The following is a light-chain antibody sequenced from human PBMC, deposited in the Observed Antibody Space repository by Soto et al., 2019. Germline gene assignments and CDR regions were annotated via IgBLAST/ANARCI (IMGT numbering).Light chain of an antibody. V-gene: IGLV2-14*01. Sequence: QSALTQPASVSGSPGQSITISCTGTSSDVDGYNYVSWYQQHPGKAPKLMIYVVSNRPSGVSNRFSGSKSGNTASLTISGLQAEDEADYYCSSYTGTSTWVFGGGTKLTVL. CDR2: VVS. J-gene: IGLJ3*02. CDR3: SSYTGTSTWV. CDR1: SSDVDGYNY.